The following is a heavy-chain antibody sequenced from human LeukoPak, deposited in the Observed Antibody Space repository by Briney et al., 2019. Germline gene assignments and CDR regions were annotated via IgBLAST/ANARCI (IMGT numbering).Heavy chain of an antibody. Sequence: PGGSLRLSCAASGFTFSSFALSWVRQAPGKGLEWVAAISVSGGTTNYADSVKGRFTISIDNSRNTLYVQMNSLRAEDTALYYCAKHYGYYFDYWGQGILVTVSS. CDR1: GFTFSSFA. D-gene: IGHD4-17*01. CDR2: ISVSGGTT. J-gene: IGHJ4*02. CDR3: AKHYGYYFDY. V-gene: IGHV3-23*01.